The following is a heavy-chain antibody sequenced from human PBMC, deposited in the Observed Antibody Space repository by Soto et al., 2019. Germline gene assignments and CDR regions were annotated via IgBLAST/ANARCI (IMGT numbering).Heavy chain of an antibody. V-gene: IGHV4-34*01. Sequence: QVQLQQWGAGLLKPSETLSLTCAVYGGSFSGYYWSWIRQPPGKGLEWIGEINHSGSTNYNPSLNSRVTITVDPSKNQFSLKLSSVTAADTAVYYCARGDLIVVVVAATEYYFDYWGQGTLVTVSS. CDR3: ARGDLIVVVVAATEYYFDY. CDR2: INHSGST. J-gene: IGHJ4*02. CDR1: GGSFSGYY. D-gene: IGHD2-15*01.